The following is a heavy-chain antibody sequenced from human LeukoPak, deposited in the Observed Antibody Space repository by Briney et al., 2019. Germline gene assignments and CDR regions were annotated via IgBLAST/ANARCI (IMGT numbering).Heavy chain of an antibody. CDR3: ASLVERRRSGS. D-gene: IGHD1-1*01. Sequence: GGSLRLTCAASGFTLSDYYMSWIRQAPGKGLEWVSYISSSGSTIYYADSVKGRFTISRDNAKNSLYLQMNSLRAEDTAVYYCASLVERRRSGSWGQGTLVTVSS. J-gene: IGHJ4*02. V-gene: IGHV3-11*01. CDR1: GFTLSDYY. CDR2: ISSSGSTI.